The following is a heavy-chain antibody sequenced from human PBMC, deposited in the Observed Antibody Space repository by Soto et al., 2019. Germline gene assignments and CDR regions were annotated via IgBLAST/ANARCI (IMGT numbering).Heavy chain of an antibody. V-gene: IGHV1-18*01. Sequence: ASVKVSCKASGYTFTSYGISWVRQAPGQGLEWMGWISAYNGNTNYAQKLQGRVTMTTDTSTSTAYMEPRSLRSDDTAVYYCARDLGRFLEWLFPPYYYYYMDVWGKGTTVNVSS. CDR2: ISAYNGNT. D-gene: IGHD3-3*01. J-gene: IGHJ6*03. CDR1: GYTFTSYG. CDR3: ARDLGRFLEWLFPPYYYYYMDV.